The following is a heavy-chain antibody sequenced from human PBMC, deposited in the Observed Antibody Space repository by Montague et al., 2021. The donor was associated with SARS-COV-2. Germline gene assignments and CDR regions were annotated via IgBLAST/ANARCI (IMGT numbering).Heavy chain of an antibody. CDR2: TYYRSKWHN. Sequence: CAISGDSVSSNSAAWNWIRQSPSRGLEWLGRTYYRSKWHNDYAVSVKSRITINPDTSKNQFSLQLKSVTPEDTAVYYCARDPRYSLSWSFDYWGQGTLVTVSS. CDR3: ARDPRYSLSWSFDY. CDR1: GDSVSSNSAA. D-gene: IGHD6-13*01. J-gene: IGHJ4*02. V-gene: IGHV6-1*01.